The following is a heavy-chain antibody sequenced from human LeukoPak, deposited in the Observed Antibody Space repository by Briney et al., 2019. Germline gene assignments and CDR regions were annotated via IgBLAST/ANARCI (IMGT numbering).Heavy chain of an antibody. Sequence: QPGGSLRLSCAASGFTFSSYAMHWVRQAPGKGLKWVAVISYDGTNKYYADSVRGRFTISRDNSKNTLYLQMNSLRVEDTAVYYCARATYSTSHFSYYFDYWGQGTLVTVSS. J-gene: IGHJ4*02. CDR2: ISYDGTNK. V-gene: IGHV3-30-3*01. D-gene: IGHD6-6*01. CDR1: GFTFSSYA. CDR3: ARATYSTSHFSYYFDY.